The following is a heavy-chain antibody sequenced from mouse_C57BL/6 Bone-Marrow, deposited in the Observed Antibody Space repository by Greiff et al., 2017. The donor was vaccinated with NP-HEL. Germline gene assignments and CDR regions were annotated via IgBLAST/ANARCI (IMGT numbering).Heavy chain of an antibody. CDR2: IRNKANGYTT. Sequence: EVKLMESGGGLVQPGGSLSLSCAASGFTFTDYYMSWVRQPPGKALEWLGFIRNKANGYTTEYSASVKGRFTISRDNSQSILYLQMNALRAEDSATYYCARYKEGYYRYFDVWGTGTTVTVSS. D-gene: IGHD2-2*01. V-gene: IGHV7-3*01. J-gene: IGHJ1*03. CDR1: GFTFTDYY. CDR3: ARYKEGYYRYFDV.